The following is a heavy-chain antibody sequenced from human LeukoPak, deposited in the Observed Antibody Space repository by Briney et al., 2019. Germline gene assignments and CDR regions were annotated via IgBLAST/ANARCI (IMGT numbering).Heavy chain of an antibody. Sequence: SETLSLTCSVSGVSVNKYYWTWIRQPPGKGLEWIGYINRLGSTYYNPSLKSRVTISVDRSKNHFSLRLRSMTAADMAAYFCARGPSSGWGGYFDYWGQGTLVTVSS. V-gene: IGHV4-59*02. CDR3: ARGPSSGWGGYFDY. CDR2: INRLGST. J-gene: IGHJ4*02. D-gene: IGHD6-19*01. CDR1: GVSVNKYY.